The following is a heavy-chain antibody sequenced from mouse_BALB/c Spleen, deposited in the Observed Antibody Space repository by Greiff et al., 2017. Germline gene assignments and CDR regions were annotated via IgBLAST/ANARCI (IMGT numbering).Heavy chain of an antibody. Sequence: VKLMESGGDLVKPGGSLKLSCAASGFTFSSYGMSWVRQTPDKRLEWVATISSGGSYTYYPDSVKGRFTISRDNAKNTLYLQMSSLKSEDTAMYYCARRVRRVYFDYWGQGTTLTVSS. V-gene: IGHV5-6*02. CDR3: ARRVRRVYFDY. D-gene: IGHD2-14*01. CDR1: GFTFSSYG. CDR2: ISSGGSYT. J-gene: IGHJ2*01.